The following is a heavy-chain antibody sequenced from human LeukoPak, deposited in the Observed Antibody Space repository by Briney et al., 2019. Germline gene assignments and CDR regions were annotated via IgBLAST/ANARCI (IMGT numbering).Heavy chain of an antibody. CDR3: ARHYYGSGSYYSWFDP. D-gene: IGHD3-10*01. Sequence: SETLSLTCTVSGGSISSYYWSWIRQPPGKGLEWIGYIYYSGSTNYNPSLKSRVTIPVDTSKNQFSLKLSSVTAADTAVYYCARHYYGSGSYYSWFDPWGQGTLVTVSS. V-gene: IGHV4-59*08. CDR2: IYYSGST. J-gene: IGHJ5*02. CDR1: GGSISSYY.